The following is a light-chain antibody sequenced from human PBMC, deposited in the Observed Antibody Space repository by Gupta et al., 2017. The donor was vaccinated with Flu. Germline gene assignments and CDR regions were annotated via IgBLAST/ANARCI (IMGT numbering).Light chain of an antibody. CDR3: SASDASISGHYV. CDR1: SANLGINT. V-gene: IGLV1-44*01. Sequence: QPVLTPPPSASAAPWHVVTISCSGSSANLGINTVNWYQQPPGKAPKLLIYVNNQRPSGVPDRFSCSKSGNSASLAITXLXSEDEAXDYCSASDASISGHYVLGTGTKVTVL. CDR2: VNN. J-gene: IGLJ1*01.